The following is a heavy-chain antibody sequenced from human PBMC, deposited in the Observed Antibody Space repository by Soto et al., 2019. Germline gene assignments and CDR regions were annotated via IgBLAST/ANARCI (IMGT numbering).Heavy chain of an antibody. V-gene: IGHV3-30*19. CDR1: GFTFSSYG. D-gene: IGHD6-19*01. CDR3: ARGRSSGGPNWFDP. CDR2: IWYDGSNK. J-gene: IGHJ5*02. Sequence: GGSLRLSCAASGFTFSSYGMHWVRQAPGKGLEWVAVIWYDGSNKYYADSVKGRFTISRDNSKNTLYLQMNSLRAEDTAVYYCARGRSSGGPNWFDPWGQGTLVTVSS.